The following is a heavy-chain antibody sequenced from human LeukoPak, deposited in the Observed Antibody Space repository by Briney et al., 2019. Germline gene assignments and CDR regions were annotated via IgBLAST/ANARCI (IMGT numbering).Heavy chain of an antibody. CDR1: GYTFTSYD. V-gene: IGHV1-8*03. D-gene: IGHD5/OR15-5a*01. J-gene: IGHJ6*03. CDR3: ARGGLSTSGYSHMDV. CDR2: MNPNSGNT. Sequence: ASVKVSCKASGYTFTSYDINWVRQATGQGLEWMGWMNPNSGNTGSAQKFQGRVTITRNTSISTAYMELSSLRSEDTAVYYCARGGLSTSGYSHMDVWGKGTTVTVSS.